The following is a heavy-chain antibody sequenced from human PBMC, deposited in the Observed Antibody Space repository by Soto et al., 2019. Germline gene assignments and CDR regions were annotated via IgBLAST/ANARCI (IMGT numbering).Heavy chain of an antibody. J-gene: IGHJ6*02. D-gene: IGHD2-2*01. Sequence: QVQLQESGPGLVKPSQTLSLTCTVSGGSISSGDYYWSWIRQPPGKGLEWIGYIYYSGSTYYNPSLNSRVTISVDTSKNQFSLKLSSVTAADTAVYYCARGGSIVVVPAAMNYYYYGMDVWGQGTTVTVSS. V-gene: IGHV4-30-4*01. CDR1: GGSISSGDYY. CDR3: ARGGSIVVVPAAMNYYYYGMDV. CDR2: IYYSGST.